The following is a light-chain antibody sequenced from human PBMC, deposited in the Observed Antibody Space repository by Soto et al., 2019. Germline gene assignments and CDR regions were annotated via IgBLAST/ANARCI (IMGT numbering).Light chain of an antibody. CDR3: GTWDSSLSVGVV. J-gene: IGLJ2*01. CDR2: DNN. Sequence: QPVLTQPPSVSAAPGQKVTISCSGSSSNIGNNYVSWYQQLPGTAPKLLIYDNNKRPSGIPDRFSGSKSGRSATLGITGLQTGDEADYYCGTWDSSLSVGVVFGGGTKVTVL. V-gene: IGLV1-51*01. CDR1: SSNIGNNY.